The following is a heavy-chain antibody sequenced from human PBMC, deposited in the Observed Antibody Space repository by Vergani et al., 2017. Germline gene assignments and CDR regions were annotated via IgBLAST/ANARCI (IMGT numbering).Heavy chain of an antibody. D-gene: IGHD3-10*01. V-gene: IGHV4-38-2*02. CDR3: ARDGMSPAGIDPKNGFHV. CDR1: GYSISSGYF. Sequence: QVPLQESGPRLVKPSETLSLICSVSGYSISSGYFWGWIRQSPGKELEWVGTIDRTGRTHLSPSLKSRLTVSVDTTKNQFPLRLTSATAADTAVYFCARDGMSPAGIDPKNGFHVWGQGTRVSV. J-gene: IGHJ3*01. CDR2: IDRTGRT.